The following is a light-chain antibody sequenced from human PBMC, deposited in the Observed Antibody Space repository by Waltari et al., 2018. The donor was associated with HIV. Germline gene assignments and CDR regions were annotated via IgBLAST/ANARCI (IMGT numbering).Light chain of an antibody. J-gene: IGKJ1*01. CDR3: QQYDSYPWT. CDR1: QSISAW. Sequence: DIQMTQSPSTLSASVGDRVTLTCRASQSISAWLAWYQQNPGQAPKLLIYKASTLQRGVPPRFSGSGSGTEFTLTISSLQPDDFATYYCQQYDSYPWTFGHGTKVEI. CDR2: KAS. V-gene: IGKV1-5*03.